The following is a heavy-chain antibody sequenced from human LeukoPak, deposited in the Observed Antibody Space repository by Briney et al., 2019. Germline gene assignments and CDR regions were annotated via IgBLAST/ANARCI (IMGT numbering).Heavy chain of an antibody. CDR1: GGTFSSYA. CDR2: IIPIFGTA. Sequence: GASVKVSCKASGGTFSSYAISWVRQAPGQGLEWMGGIIPIFGTANYAQKFQGRVTITADESTSTAYMELSSLRSEDTAVYYCARERGLQFSLYYFDYWGQGTLVTVSS. V-gene: IGHV1-69*13. CDR3: ARERGLQFSLYYFDY. D-gene: IGHD4-11*01. J-gene: IGHJ4*02.